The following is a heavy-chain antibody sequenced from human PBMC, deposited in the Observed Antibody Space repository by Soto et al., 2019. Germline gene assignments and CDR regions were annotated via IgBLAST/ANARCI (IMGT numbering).Heavy chain of an antibody. V-gene: IGHV1-69*04. J-gene: IGHJ4*02. CDR3: ARDSKDCSGGSCYFDY. CDR2: IIPILGIA. Sequence: SVKVSCKASGGTFSSYTISWVRQAPGQGLEWMGRIIPILGIANYAQKFQGGVTITADKSTSTAYMELSSLRSEDTAVYYCARDSKDCSGGSCYFDYWGQGTLVTVSS. CDR1: GGTFSSYT. D-gene: IGHD2-15*01.